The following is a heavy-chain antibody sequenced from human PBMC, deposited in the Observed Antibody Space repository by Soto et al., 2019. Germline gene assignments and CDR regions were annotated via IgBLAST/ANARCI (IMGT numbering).Heavy chain of an antibody. V-gene: IGHV3-23*01. Sequence: EVQLLESGGGLVQPGGSLRLSCAASGFTFSSYAMSWVRQAPGKGLEWVSAISGSGGSTYYADSVKGRFTISRDNSKNTLYRQMNSLRVDDTDVYYWAKPLLWFGEWGQGTLVTVSS. CDR3: AKPLLWFGE. J-gene: IGHJ4*02. D-gene: IGHD3-10*01. CDR2: ISGSGGST. CDR1: GFTFSSYA.